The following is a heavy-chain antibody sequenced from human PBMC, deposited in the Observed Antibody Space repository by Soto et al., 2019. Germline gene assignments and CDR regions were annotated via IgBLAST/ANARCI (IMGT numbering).Heavy chain of an antibody. CDR2: ISRSGDST. CDR3: AKAQFPSRPTEFDP. D-gene: IGHD2-21*01. V-gene: IGHV3-23*01. CDR1: GFTFSSYA. Sequence: PGGSLRLSCEASGFTFSSYAMSWVRQAPGKGLEWVSTISRSGDSTYYADSVKGRFTISRDNSKTTLYLQMNSLRAEDTAVYYCAKAQFPSRPTEFDPWGQGTLVTVSS. J-gene: IGHJ5*02.